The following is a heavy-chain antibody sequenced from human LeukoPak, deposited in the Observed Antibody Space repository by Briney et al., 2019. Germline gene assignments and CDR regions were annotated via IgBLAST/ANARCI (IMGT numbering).Heavy chain of an antibody. J-gene: IGHJ4*02. V-gene: IGHV4-34*01. CDR3: ARSAYDFWSGYPIYFDY. D-gene: IGHD3-3*01. CDR2: INHSGST. Sequence: SETLFLTCAVYGGSFSGYYWSWIRQPPGKGLEWIGEINHSGSTNHNPSLKSRVTISVDTSKNQFSLKLSSVTAADTAVYYCARSAYDFWSGYPIYFDYWGQGTLVTVSS. CDR1: GGSFSGYY.